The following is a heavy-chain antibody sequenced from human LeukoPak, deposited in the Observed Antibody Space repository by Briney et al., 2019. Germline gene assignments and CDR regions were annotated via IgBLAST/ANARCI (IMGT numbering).Heavy chain of an antibody. Sequence: TVKVSCKASGGTFRSFAINWVRQAPGKGLEWMGGIIPMINTPKYAQRFQGRVSITADESTSTGYMEVSSLRSEDTAVYYCAIFQGTYGDNDNDFWGQGTLVTVSS. CDR1: GGTFRSFA. J-gene: IGHJ4*02. CDR2: IIPMINTP. D-gene: IGHD4-17*01. CDR3: AIFQGTYGDNDNDF. V-gene: IGHV1-69*01.